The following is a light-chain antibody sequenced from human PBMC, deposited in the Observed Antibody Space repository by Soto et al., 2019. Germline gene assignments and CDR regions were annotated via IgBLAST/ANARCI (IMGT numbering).Light chain of an antibody. V-gene: IGKV1-33*01. CDR3: QHYDHLPPLS. Sequence: DIQMTQSPSSLSASVGDRVTITCQSSQDIKNYLNLYQQKPGKAPNLLIYDASNLKTGVPSRFSGSGSGTHFTFSIISLQPEDISTYYCQHYDHLPPLSFGGGTKVEIK. CDR1: QDIKNY. CDR2: DAS. J-gene: IGKJ4*01.